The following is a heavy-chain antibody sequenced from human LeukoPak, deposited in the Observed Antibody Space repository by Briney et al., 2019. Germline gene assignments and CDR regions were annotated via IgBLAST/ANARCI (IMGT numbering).Heavy chain of an antibody. D-gene: IGHD1-14*01. V-gene: IGHV3-23*01. CDR1: GFTFSSYA. J-gene: IGHJ4*02. Sequence: GGSLRLSWAASGFTFSSYAMRWVRQAPGKGRGWVSHISASGGSTYHADSVKGRFTISRDNSKNALYLQMNSLRAEDTAVYYCTKDRRIRGPGDYWGQGTLVTVSS. CDR3: TKDRRIRGPGDY. CDR2: ISASGGST.